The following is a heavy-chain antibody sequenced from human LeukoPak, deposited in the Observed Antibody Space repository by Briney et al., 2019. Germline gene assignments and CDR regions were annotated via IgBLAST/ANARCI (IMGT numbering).Heavy chain of an antibody. J-gene: IGHJ2*01. D-gene: IGHD4-17*01. V-gene: IGHV4-39*01. CDR1: GGSISSSSYY. CDR2: IYYSGST. CDR3: ARHGTTVTAWYFDL. Sequence: NPSETLSLTCTVSGGSISSSSYYWGWIRQPPGKGLEWIGSIYYSGSTYYNPSLKSRVTISVDTPKNQFSLKLSSVTAADTAVYYCARHGTTVTAWYFDLWGRGTLVTVSS.